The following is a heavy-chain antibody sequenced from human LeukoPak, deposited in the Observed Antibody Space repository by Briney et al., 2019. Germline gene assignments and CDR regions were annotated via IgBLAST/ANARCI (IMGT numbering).Heavy chain of an antibody. J-gene: IGHJ4*02. CDR1: GVSISSGGYY. CDR3: AKDVSAAPGY. CDR2: VSATGGST. D-gene: IGHD3-10*01. V-gene: IGHV3-23*01. Sequence: ETLSLTCTISGVSISSGGYYWTWIRQHPGKGLEWVSTVSATGGSTYYADSVKGRFTISRDNFKNTVFLQMNSLRAEDTALYYCAKDVSAAPGYWGQGTLVTVSS.